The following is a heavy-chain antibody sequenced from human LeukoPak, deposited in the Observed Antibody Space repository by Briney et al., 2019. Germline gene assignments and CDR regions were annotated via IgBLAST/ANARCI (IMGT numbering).Heavy chain of an antibody. CDR3: ARLPGQGGGYKAFDY. CDR2: ISSSGSYI. CDR1: GFTFSSYT. Sequence: PGGSLRLSCAASGFTFSSYTMNWVRQAPGRGLDWVSFISSSGSYIYYADSVQGRFTISRDNAKNSVYLEMNSLRVEDTAVYYCARLPGQGGGYKAFDYWGQGTLVTVSS. J-gene: IGHJ4*02. V-gene: IGHV3-21*01. D-gene: IGHD5-24*01.